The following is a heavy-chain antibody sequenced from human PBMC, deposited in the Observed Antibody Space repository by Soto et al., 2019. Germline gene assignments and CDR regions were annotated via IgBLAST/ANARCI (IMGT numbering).Heavy chain of an antibody. D-gene: IGHD6-13*01. CDR1: GFTFNDFA. CDR2: IDWNGANI. V-gene: IGHV3-9*01. J-gene: IGHJ5*02. Sequence: EVQLVESGGGLVQPGRSLRLSCAASGFTFNDFAMHWGRQAPGKGLEWVASIDWNGANIAYAASVEGRFTISRDNVKNSLFLKMNSLRAEDKAFYFCARDSGIVAAGRFSFDPRGQGTLVTVSS. CDR3: ARDSGIVAAGRFSFDP.